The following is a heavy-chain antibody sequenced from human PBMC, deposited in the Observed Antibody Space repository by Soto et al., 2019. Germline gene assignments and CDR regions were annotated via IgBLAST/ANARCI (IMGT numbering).Heavy chain of an antibody. CDR3: ARDISLSMVRGVISH. V-gene: IGHV1-46*01. D-gene: IGHD3-10*01. CDR1: KYTFISYH. J-gene: IGHJ4*02. Sequence: ASVKVSCKASKYTFISYHIHWVRQAPGQGLEWLGIINPSGAYTSYAQKFQGRVTMTRDTSASTVYMELSSLRFEDTAMYYCARDISLSMVRGVISHWGQGTLVTVSS. CDR2: INPSGAYT.